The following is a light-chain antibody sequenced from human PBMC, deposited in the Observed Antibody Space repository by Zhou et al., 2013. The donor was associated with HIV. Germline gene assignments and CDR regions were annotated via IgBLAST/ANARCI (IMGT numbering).Light chain of an antibody. V-gene: IGKV1-5*03. CDR2: KAS. CDR1: QSISRY. Sequence: DIQMTQSPSALSASVGDRVTITCRASQSISRYLAWYQQKPGKAPKLLIYKASSLQSGVPSRFSGSGSGTEFTLTISSLQPDDFATYYCQHYNSYSGTFGQGTKVAIK. CDR3: QHYNSYSGT. J-gene: IGKJ1*01.